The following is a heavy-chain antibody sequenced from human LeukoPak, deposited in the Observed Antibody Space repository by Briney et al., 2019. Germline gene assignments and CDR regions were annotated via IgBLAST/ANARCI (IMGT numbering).Heavy chain of an antibody. J-gene: IGHJ4*02. CDR3: ATGGSSGWLDY. CDR1: GYTLTELS. D-gene: IGHD6-19*01. Sequence: ASVKVSCKVSGYTLTELSMHWVRQAPGKGLEWMGGFDPEDGETIYAQKFQGRVTMTGDTSTDTAYMELSSLRSEDTAVYYCATGGSSGWLDYWGQGTLVTVSS. V-gene: IGHV1-24*01. CDR2: FDPEDGET.